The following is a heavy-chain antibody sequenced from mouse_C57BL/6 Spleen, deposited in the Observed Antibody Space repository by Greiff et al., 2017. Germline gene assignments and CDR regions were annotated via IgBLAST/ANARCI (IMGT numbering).Heavy chain of an antibody. D-gene: IGHD2-4*01. J-gene: IGHJ3*01. CDR2: IDPSDSYT. Sequence: VQLQQPGAELVRPGTSVKLSCKASGYTFTSYWMHWVKQRPGQGLEWIGVIDPSDSYTNYNQKFKGKATLTVDTSSSTAYMQLSSLTSEDSAVXYCARYDYGWFAYWGQGTLVTVSA. CDR3: ARYDYGWFAY. V-gene: IGHV1-59*01. CDR1: GYTFTSYW.